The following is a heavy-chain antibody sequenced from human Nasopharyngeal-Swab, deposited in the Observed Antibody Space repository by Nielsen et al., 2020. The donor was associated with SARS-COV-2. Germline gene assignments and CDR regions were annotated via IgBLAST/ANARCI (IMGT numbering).Heavy chain of an antibody. CDR3: AKSLPGDYYYYGMDV. V-gene: IGHV3-30*18. CDR2: ISYDGSNK. Sequence: GESLKISCAASGFTFSSYGMHWVRQAPGKGPEWVAVISYDGSNKYYADSVKGRFTISRDNSKNTLYLQMNSLRAEDTAVYYCAKSLPGDYYYYGMDVWGQGTTVTVSS. J-gene: IGHJ6*02. CDR1: GFTFSSYG. D-gene: IGHD4-17*01.